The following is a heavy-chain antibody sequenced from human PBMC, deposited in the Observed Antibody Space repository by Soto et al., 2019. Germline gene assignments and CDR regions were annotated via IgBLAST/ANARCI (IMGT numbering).Heavy chain of an antibody. D-gene: IGHD3-16*02. J-gene: IGHJ4*02. CDR1: GFTFSSYG. V-gene: IGHV3-30*18. Sequence: QVQLVESGGGVVQPGESLRLSCAASGFTFSSYGMHWVRQAQGKGLEWVTFISYDGHNKYYADSVKGRVTVSRDNSKNPQYLQMNSLRAEDTAVYFCAKALGELSPESFYYWGRGTLVTVSS. CDR2: ISYDGHNK. CDR3: AKALGELSPESFYY.